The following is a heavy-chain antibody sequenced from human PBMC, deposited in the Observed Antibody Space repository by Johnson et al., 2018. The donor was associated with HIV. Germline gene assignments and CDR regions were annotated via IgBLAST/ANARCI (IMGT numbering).Heavy chain of an antibody. CDR2: ISWDCGST. V-gene: IGHV3-43D*03. CDR1: GFTFDDYA. CDR3: VRGHFDSSGFYSDAFDI. J-gene: IGHJ3*02. Sequence: VQLVESGGVVVQSGGSLRLSCAASGFTFDDYAMHWVRQAPGKGLEWVSLISWDCGSTYYADSVKGRFTMSRDNSKNSLYLQMNSLRAEDTALYYCVRGHFDSSGFYSDAFDIWGQGTVVTVSS. D-gene: IGHD3-22*01.